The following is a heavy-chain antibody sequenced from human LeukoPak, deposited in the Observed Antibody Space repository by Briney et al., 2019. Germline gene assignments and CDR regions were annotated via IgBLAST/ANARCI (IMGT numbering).Heavy chain of an antibody. CDR2: INQGGTEK. Sequence: GGSLRLSCAASGFTFSYYWMSWVRQAPGKGLEWVGNINQGGTEKHYVDSVKGRFTISRDNAKNSLYLRMSSLRAEDTAVCYCARGSGTYYIYWGQGTLVTVSS. CDR1: GFTFSYYW. CDR3: ARGSGTYYIY. V-gene: IGHV3-7*04. J-gene: IGHJ4*02. D-gene: IGHD1-26*01.